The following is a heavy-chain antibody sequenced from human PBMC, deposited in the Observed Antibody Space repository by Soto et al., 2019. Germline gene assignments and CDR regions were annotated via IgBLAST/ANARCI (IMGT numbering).Heavy chain of an antibody. D-gene: IGHD1-26*01. CDR2: IIPIFGTA. J-gene: IGHJ4*02. CDR3: ARDGIVGAANFDY. Sequence: VKVSCKASGGTFSSYAISWVRQAPGQGLEWMGGIIPIFGTANYAQKFQGRVTITADESTSTAYMELSSLRSEDTAVYYCARDGIVGAANFDYWGQGTLVTVSS. CDR1: GGTFSSYA. V-gene: IGHV1-69*13.